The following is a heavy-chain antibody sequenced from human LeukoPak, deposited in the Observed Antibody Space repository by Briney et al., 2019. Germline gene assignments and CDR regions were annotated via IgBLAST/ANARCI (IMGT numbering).Heavy chain of an antibody. D-gene: IGHD3-10*01. V-gene: IGHV4-4*07. CDR3: ARDHYYGSGRLNWFDP. CDR2: IYTSGST. Sequence: PSETLSLTCTVSGGSISRYYWSWIRQPAGKGLGWIGCIYTSGSTNYNPSLKSRVTMSVVTSKNQFSLKLSSVTAADTAVYYCARDHYYGSGRLNWFDPWGQGTLVTVSS. CDR1: GGSISRYY. J-gene: IGHJ5*02.